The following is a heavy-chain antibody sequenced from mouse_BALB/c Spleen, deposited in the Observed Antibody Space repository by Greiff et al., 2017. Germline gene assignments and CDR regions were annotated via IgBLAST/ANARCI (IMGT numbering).Heavy chain of an antibody. V-gene: IGHV1-69*01. Sequence: VKLQQPGAELVMPGASVKMSCKASGYTFTDYWMHWVKQRPGQGLEWIGAIDTSDSYTSYNQKFKGKATLTVDESSSTAYMQLSSLTSEDSAVYYCATYYDYGRAMDYWGQGTSVTVSS. CDR2: IDTSDSYT. J-gene: IGHJ4*01. CDR3: ATYYDYGRAMDY. D-gene: IGHD2-4*01. CDR1: GYTFTDYW.